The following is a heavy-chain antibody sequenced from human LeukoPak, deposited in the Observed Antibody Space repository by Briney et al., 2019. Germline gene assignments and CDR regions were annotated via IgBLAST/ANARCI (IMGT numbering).Heavy chain of an antibody. CDR3: ARVATMVRVPLDALDI. CDR1: GFTFSGCE. D-gene: IGHD3-10*01. J-gene: IGHJ3*02. CDR2: ISRSGNTI. Sequence: GGSLRLSCAISGFTFSGCELTWVRQAPEKGLEWISYISRSGNTIHYADSVKGRFTTSRDNAKNSLYLQMNSLRVEDTAVYYCARVATMVRVPLDALDIWGQGTMVSVSS. V-gene: IGHV3-48*03.